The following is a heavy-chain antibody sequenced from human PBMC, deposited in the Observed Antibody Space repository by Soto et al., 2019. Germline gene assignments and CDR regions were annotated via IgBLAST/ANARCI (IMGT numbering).Heavy chain of an antibody. CDR2: ISYDGSNK. J-gene: IGHJ5*02. CDR3: AREGGSYYRTRDP. V-gene: IGHV3-30-3*01. Sequence: QVQLVESGGGVVQPGRSLRLSCAASGFTFSSYAMHWVRQAPGKGLEWVAVISYDGSNKYYADSVKGRFTISRDNSKNTLYLQMNSLRAEDTAVYYCAREGGSYYRTRDPWGQGTLVTVSS. D-gene: IGHD1-26*01. CDR1: GFTFSSYA.